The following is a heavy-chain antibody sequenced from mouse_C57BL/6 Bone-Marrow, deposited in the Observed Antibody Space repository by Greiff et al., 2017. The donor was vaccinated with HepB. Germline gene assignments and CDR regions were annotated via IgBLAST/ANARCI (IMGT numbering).Heavy chain of an antibody. D-gene: IGHD2-3*01. CDR3: ARQGDCYYGGFAY. CDR2: ISNLAYSS. Sequence: VQLKESGGGLVQPGGSLKLSCAASGFTFSDYGMAWVRQAPRKGPEWVAFISNLAYSSYSADTVTGRFTISSENAKNTQYLEMSRLRSEDTAMYYCARQGDCYYGGFAYWGQGTLVTVSA. CDR1: GFTFSDYG. J-gene: IGHJ3*01. V-gene: IGHV5-15*01.